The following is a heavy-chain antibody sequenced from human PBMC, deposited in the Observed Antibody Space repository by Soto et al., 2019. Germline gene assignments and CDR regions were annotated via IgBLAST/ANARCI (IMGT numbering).Heavy chain of an antibody. CDR2: IYATGTT. Sequence: SETLSLTCTVSGASISGFYWSWIRKSAGKGLEWIGRIYATGTTDYNPSLKGRVMMSVDTSKKQFSLKLRSVTAADTAVYYCVRDGTKTLRDWFDPWGQGISVTVSS. CDR3: VRDGTKTLRDWFDP. CDR1: GASISGFY. D-gene: IGHD1-1*01. J-gene: IGHJ5*02. V-gene: IGHV4-4*07.